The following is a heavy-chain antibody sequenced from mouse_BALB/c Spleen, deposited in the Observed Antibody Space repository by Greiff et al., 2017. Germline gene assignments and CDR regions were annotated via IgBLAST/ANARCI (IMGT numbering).Heavy chain of an antibody. Sequence: QVQLKESGPGILQPSQTLSLTCSFSGFSLSTSGMGVSWIRQPSGKGLEWLAHIYWDDDKRYNPSLKSRLTISKDTSSNQVFLKITSVDTADTSTYYCARREDYGLGFDVWGAGTTVTVSS. J-gene: IGHJ1*01. V-gene: IGHV8-12*01. D-gene: IGHD2-4*01. CDR1: GFSLSTSGMG. CDR3: ARREDYGLGFDV. CDR2: IYWDDDK.